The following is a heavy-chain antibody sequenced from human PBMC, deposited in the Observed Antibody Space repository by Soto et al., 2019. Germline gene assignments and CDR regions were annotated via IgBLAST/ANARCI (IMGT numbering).Heavy chain of an antibody. CDR3: ARGPDGYNFPPCFDY. J-gene: IGHJ4*02. Sequence: QVQLQESGPGLVKPSQTLSLTCTVSGSSISSGGYYWSWIRQHPGKGLEWIGYIYYSGSTYYNPSLKSRVTISVDTSKNQFSLKLSSVTAADTAVYYCARGPDGYNFPPCFDYWGQGTLVTVSS. V-gene: IGHV4-31*03. CDR1: GSSISSGGYY. CDR2: IYYSGST. D-gene: IGHD5-12*01.